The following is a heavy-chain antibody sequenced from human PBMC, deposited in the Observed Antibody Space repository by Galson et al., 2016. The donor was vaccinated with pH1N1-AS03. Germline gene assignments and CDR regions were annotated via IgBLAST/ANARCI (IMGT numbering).Heavy chain of an antibody. CDR2: ISAYNGNT. J-gene: IGHJ4*02. D-gene: IGHD4-23*01. CDR1: GYTFTNYG. V-gene: IGHV1-18*01. Sequence: SVKVSCKASGYTFTNYGISWVRQAPGQGLEWMGWISAYNGNTNYAQKLQGRVTLTTDTSTSTAYRELRSLRSADTAVYYCARGRPDYGGDSFLGWDHWGQGSLVTVSS. CDR3: ARGRPDYGGDSFLGWDH.